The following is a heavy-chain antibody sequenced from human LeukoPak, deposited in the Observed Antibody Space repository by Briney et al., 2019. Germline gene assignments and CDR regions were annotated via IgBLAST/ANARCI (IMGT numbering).Heavy chain of an antibody. CDR3: ARDGYDYVWGSYRLDY. Sequence: GGSLGLSCAASGFTFSSHSMNWVRQTPGKGLEWISYISSSSTIIHYADSVKGRFTISRDNSKNTLYLQMNSLRAEDTAVYYCARDGYDYVWGSYRLDYWGQGTLVTVSS. CDR1: GFTFSSHS. V-gene: IGHV3-48*01. D-gene: IGHD3-16*02. CDR2: ISSSSTII. J-gene: IGHJ4*02.